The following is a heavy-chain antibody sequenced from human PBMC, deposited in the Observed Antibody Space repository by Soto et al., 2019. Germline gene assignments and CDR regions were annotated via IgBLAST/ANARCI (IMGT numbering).Heavy chain of an antibody. CDR2: ISSSSSYI. J-gene: IGHJ4*02. Sequence: EVQLVESGGGLVKPGGSLRLSCAASGFTFSSYSMNWVRQAPGKGLEWVSSISSSSSYIYYADSVKGRFTISRDNAKNSLYLQMNSLRAEDTAVYYCARGIYDFWSGYYYFDYWGQGTLVTVSS. CDR3: ARGIYDFWSGYYYFDY. V-gene: IGHV3-21*01. D-gene: IGHD3-3*01. CDR1: GFTFSSYS.